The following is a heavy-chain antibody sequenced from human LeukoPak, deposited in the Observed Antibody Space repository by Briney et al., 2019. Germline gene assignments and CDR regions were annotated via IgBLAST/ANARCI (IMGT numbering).Heavy chain of an antibody. V-gene: IGHV5-51*01. D-gene: IGHD5-18*01. CDR1: GYSFTSYW. Sequence: GESLKISCKGSGYSFTSYWIGWVRQMPGKGLEWMGIIYPGDSDTRYSPSFQGQVTISADKSISTAYLQWSSLKASDTAMYYCARLSSGYSYGYYYYYYMDAWGKGNTVTVSS. CDR3: ARLSSGYSYGYYYYYYMDA. J-gene: IGHJ6*03. CDR2: IYPGDSDT.